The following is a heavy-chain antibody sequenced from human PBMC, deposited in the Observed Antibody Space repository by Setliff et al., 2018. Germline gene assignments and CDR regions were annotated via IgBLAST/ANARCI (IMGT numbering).Heavy chain of an antibody. Sequence: ASVKVSCKTSGYSFTSHYMHWVRQAPGQGLEWMGIINPGGLSSSSTQKFEGRVTMTRDTSTSTVYMELNSLTSDDTAVYYCARRPIALAGYRKGAFDIWGQGTVVTVSS. CDR3: ARRPIALAGYRKGAFDI. CDR1: GYSFTSHY. J-gene: IGHJ3*02. D-gene: IGHD6-19*01. CDR2: INPGGLSS. V-gene: IGHV1-46*01.